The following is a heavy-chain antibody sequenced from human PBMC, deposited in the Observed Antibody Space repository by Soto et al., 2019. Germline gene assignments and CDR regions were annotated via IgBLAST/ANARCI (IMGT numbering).Heavy chain of an antibody. CDR2: IYYSGST. Sequence: PSETLSLTFTVSGGSISSRSYYWGWIRQPPGKGLEWIGSIYYSGSTYYNPSLKSRVTISVDTSKNQFSLKLSSVTAADTAVYYCARHYYGSITLGFDIWGQGTMVTVSS. J-gene: IGHJ3*02. D-gene: IGHD3-10*01. CDR3: ARHYYGSITLGFDI. V-gene: IGHV4-39*01. CDR1: GGSISSRSYY.